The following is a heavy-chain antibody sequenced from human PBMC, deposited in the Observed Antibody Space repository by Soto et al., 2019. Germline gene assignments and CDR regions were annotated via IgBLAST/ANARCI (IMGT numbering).Heavy chain of an antibody. CDR3: ARDSLPSPGCIVVASCWFDP. Sequence: ASVKVSCKASGYTFTSYGISWVRQAPGQGLEWMGWISAYNGNTNYAQKLQGRVTMTTDTSTSTAYMELRSLRSDDTAVYYCARDSLPSPGCIVVASCWFDPWGQGTLVTVSS. CDR1: GYTFTSYG. CDR2: ISAYNGNT. D-gene: IGHD1-26*01. J-gene: IGHJ5*02. V-gene: IGHV1-18*01.